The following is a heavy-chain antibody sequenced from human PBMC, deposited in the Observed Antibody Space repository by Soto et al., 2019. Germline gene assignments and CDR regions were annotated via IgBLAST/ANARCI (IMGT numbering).Heavy chain of an antibody. CDR3: ATYYLNRWHGWFDP. V-gene: IGHV4-59*01. CDR2: IFFSGNT. D-gene: IGHD2-21*01. Sequence: QVQLQESGPGLVKPSETLSLTCTVSGGSIDHSYWSWIRQPPGKGLEWIGYIFFSGNTNYNPSLKSRISLSVHTAKHQFSPNPSSGTAADTAVYYCATYYLNRWHGWFDPWGQGTLVTVSS. CDR1: GGSIDHSY. J-gene: IGHJ5*02.